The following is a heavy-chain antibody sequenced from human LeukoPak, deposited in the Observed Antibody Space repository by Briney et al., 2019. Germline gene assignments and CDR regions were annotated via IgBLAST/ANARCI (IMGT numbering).Heavy chain of an antibody. CDR3: ARDHDYGDYDDAFDI. D-gene: IGHD4-17*01. J-gene: IGHJ3*02. CDR2: ISYSGTT. CDR1: GGSISSSSYN. Sequence: SETLSLTCSVSGGSISSSSYNWGWLRQPPGKGLEWIGSISYSGTTYYKPSLRSRVTISVDTSKNQFSLKLSSVTAADTAVYYCARDHDYGDYDDAFDIWGQGTMVTVSS. V-gene: IGHV4-39*02.